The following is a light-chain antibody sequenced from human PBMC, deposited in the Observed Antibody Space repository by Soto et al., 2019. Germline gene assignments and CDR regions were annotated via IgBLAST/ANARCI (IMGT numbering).Light chain of an antibody. CDR3: SSHSNTTPYV. Sequence: QSVLTQPASVSGSPGQSITISCTGTSRDVGAYNYVSWYQQHPGKAPKLMVYDVTNRPSGVSDRFSGSKSGNTASLTISGLQAEDEADYFCSSHSNTTPYVFGTGTKV. J-gene: IGLJ1*01. CDR2: DVT. V-gene: IGLV2-14*01. CDR1: SRDVGAYNY.